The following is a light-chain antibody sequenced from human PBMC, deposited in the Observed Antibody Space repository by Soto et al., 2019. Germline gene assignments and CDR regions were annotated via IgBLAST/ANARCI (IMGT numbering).Light chain of an antibody. CDR1: ENVRTF. J-gene: IGKJ5*01. V-gene: IGKV3D-15*01. CDR2: VAS. CDR3: QQYNNWPFT. Sequence: TQSPATLSLSPGERATLSCRASENVRTFVYWYQQKPGQAPRLLIYVASNRATDIPARFSGSVSGTEFTLTISSLQSEDFAVYYCQQYNNWPFTFGQGTRLEIK.